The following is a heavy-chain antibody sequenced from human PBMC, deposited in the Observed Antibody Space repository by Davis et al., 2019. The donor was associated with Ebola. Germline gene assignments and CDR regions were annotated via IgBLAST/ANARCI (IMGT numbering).Heavy chain of an antibody. CDR1: GGSISSGGYY. V-gene: IGHV4-30-4*08. CDR2: IYYSGST. CDR3: ARERKWGYCSSTSCNDY. D-gene: IGHD2-2*01. J-gene: IGHJ4*02. Sequence: LRLSCTVSGGSISSGGYYWSWIRQHPGKGLEWIGYIYYSGSTYYNPSLKSRVTISVDTSKNQFSLKLSSVTAADTAVYYCARERKWGYCSSTSCNDYWGQGTLVTVSS.